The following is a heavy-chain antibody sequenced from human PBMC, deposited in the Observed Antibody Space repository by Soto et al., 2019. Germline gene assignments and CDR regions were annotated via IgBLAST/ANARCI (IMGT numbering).Heavy chain of an antibody. D-gene: IGHD2-15*01. CDR1: GYSFTSHA. V-gene: IGHV1-3*01. CDR3: LGYCSGGSCYSRGY. CDR2: INAGNGNT. Sequence: QVQLVQSGAEVKKPGASVKVSCKASGYSFTSHAMHWVRQAPGQRLEWMGWINAGNGNTKYSQKFQGRVTMTRDTSASTAYMELSSLRSEDTAVYYCLGYCSGGSCYSRGYWGQGTLVTVSS. J-gene: IGHJ4*02.